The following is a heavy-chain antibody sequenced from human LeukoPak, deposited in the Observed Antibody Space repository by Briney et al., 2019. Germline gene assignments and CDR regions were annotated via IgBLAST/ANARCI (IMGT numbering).Heavy chain of an antibody. CDR3: ASIPYYDFWSGKTSN. D-gene: IGHD3-3*01. V-gene: IGHV4-59*01. CDR1: GGSISSYY. Sequence: SETLSLTCTVSGGSISSYYWSWIRQPPGKGLEWIGYIYYSGSTNYNPSLKSRVTISVDTSKNQFSLKLSSVTAADTAVYYCASIPYYDFWSGKTSNWGQGTLSPSPQ. CDR2: IYYSGST. J-gene: IGHJ4*02.